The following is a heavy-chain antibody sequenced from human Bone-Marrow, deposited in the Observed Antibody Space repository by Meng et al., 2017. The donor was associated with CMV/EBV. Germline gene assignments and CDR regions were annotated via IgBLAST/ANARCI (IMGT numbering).Heavy chain of an antibody. Sequence: SETLSLTCTVSNGSISSYYWSWIRQPPGKGLEWIGYIYYSGSTNYNPSLKSRVTISVDTSKNQFSLKLSSVTAADTAVYYCARETTVTWGFDYWGQGTLVTVSS. CDR3: ARETTVTWGFDY. D-gene: IGHD4-17*01. V-gene: IGHV4-59*01. J-gene: IGHJ4*02. CDR2: IYYSGST. CDR1: NGSISSYY.